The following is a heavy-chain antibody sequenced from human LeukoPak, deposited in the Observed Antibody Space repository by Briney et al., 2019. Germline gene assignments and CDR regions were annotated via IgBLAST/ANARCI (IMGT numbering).Heavy chain of an antibody. CDR3: ARDKGTSYPSSFDY. J-gene: IGHJ4*02. Sequence: GGSLRLSCAASGFTFSSYVMPWVRQAPGKGLEWVAIISYDGSNEYYADSVKGRFTISRDNSKNTLYLQMNSLRAADTAVYYCARDKGTSYPSSFDYWGQGTLVTVSS. CDR1: GFTFSSYV. CDR2: ISYDGSNE. D-gene: IGHD6-6*01. V-gene: IGHV3-30*04.